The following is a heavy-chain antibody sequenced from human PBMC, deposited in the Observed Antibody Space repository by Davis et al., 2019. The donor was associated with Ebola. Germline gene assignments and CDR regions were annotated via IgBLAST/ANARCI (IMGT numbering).Heavy chain of an antibody. CDR3: ARSLVKYGSGTYPRY. J-gene: IGHJ4*02. Sequence: GSLRLSCSASGFTFGDYYMSWIRQAPGKGLEWIGEINHNGNTNYRSSLKSRLTISVDTSKNEMFLNLTSVTAADTAVYYCARSLVKYGSGTYPRYWGQGILVTVSS. V-gene: IGHV4-34*01. D-gene: IGHD3-10*01. CDR2: INHNGNT. CDR1: GFTFGDYY.